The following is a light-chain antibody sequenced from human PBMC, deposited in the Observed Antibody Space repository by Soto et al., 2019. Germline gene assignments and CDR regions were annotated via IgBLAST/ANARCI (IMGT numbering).Light chain of an antibody. J-gene: IGKJ1*01. CDR3: QQYDSSGT. CDR1: QSVSSSY. CDR2: GAS. V-gene: IGKV3-20*01. Sequence: EIVLTQSPGTLSLSPGEIATLSCRASQSVSSSYLAWYQQKPGQAPRLLIYGASSRATGIPDRFSGSGSGTDFTLTISRLEPEDFAVYYCQQYDSSGTFGQGTKV.